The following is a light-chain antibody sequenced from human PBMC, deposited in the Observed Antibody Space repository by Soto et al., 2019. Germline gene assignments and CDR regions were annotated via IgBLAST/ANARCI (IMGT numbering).Light chain of an antibody. V-gene: IGKV1-27*01. CDR2: AAS. CDR1: QGISNY. Sequence: DIQMTQSPSSLSASVVDRVTITCRASQGISNYLAWYQQKPGKVPKLLIYAASTLQSGVPFRFSGSGSGTDFNLTISSMQPEDVATYYCQKYNSAPQTFGQGTKVEIK. CDR3: QKYNSAPQT. J-gene: IGKJ1*01.